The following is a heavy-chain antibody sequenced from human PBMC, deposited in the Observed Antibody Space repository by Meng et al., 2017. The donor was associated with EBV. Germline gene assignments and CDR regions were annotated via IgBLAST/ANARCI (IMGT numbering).Heavy chain of an antibody. J-gene: IGHJ4*02. CDR3: AKSLVGARALFDY. V-gene: IGHV3-23*01. D-gene: IGHD1-26*01. Sequence: AHVQELGPGLVKPSGTLSLTCIVSGVSVTSGAYHWSWIRQSPGKGLEWVSAISGSGGSTYYADSVKGRFTISRDNSKNTLYLQMNSLRAEDTAVYYCAKSLVGARALFDYWGQGTLVTVSS. CDR1: GVSVTSGAYH. CDR2: ISGSGGST.